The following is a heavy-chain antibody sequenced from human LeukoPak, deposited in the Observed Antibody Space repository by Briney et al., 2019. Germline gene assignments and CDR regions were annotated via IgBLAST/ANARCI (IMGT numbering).Heavy chain of an antibody. D-gene: IGHD5-18*01. Sequence: SETLSLTCTVSGGSISSYHWSWIRQPPGKGLEWIGYIYYSGSTNYNPSLKSRVTISVDTSKNQFSLKLSSVTAADTAVYYCASHGYSYGKADYWGQGTLVTVSS. CDR1: GGSISSYH. V-gene: IGHV4-59*01. CDR2: IYYSGST. CDR3: ASHGYSYGKADY. J-gene: IGHJ4*02.